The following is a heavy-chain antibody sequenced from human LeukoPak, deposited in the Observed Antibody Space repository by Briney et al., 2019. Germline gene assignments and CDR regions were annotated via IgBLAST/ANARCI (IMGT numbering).Heavy chain of an antibody. CDR1: GFTFSAHY. CDR2: SRAKIDSYTT. D-gene: IGHD3-3*01. V-gene: IGHV3-72*01. Sequence: GGSLRLSCAASGFTFSAHYMDWVRQAPGKGLEWVGRSRAKIDSYTTEYAASVKGRFTISRDESENTLYLHMNSLKTEDTAVYYCVREYYYDFPQWGQGTLVTVSS. CDR3: VREYYYDFPQ. J-gene: IGHJ4*02.